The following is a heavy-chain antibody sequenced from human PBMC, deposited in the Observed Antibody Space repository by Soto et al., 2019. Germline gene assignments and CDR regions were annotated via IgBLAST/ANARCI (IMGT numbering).Heavy chain of an antibody. D-gene: IGHD3-22*01. V-gene: IGHV3-30*18. Sequence: QVQLVESGGGVVQPGRSLRLSCAASGFTFSSYGMHWVRQAPGKGLEWVAVISYDGSNKYYADSVKGRFTISRDNSKNTLYLQMNSLRAEDTAVYYCAKDRGRVNYYDSSDISYYFDYWGQGTLVTVSS. CDR3: AKDRGRVNYYDSSDISYYFDY. CDR2: ISYDGSNK. J-gene: IGHJ4*02. CDR1: GFTFSSYG.